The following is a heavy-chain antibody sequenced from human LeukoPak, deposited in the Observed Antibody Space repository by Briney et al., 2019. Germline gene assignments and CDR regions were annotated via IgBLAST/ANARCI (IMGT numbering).Heavy chain of an antibody. Sequence: GGSLRLSCAASGFTVSSNYMSWVRQAPGKGLEWVSAISGSGSNTYYADSVKGRFTISRDNSKNTLYLQMNSLRAEDTAVYYCAKADPPYYYDSSGYYYPFDYWGQGTLVTVSS. CDR3: AKADPPYYYDSSGYYYPFDY. V-gene: IGHV3-23*01. D-gene: IGHD3-22*01. J-gene: IGHJ4*02. CDR1: GFTVSSNY. CDR2: ISGSGSNT.